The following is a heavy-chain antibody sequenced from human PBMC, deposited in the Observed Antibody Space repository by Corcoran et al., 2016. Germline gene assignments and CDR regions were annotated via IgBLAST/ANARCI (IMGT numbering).Heavy chain of an antibody. CDR3: TTVTPTSDCSSTSCSTLYYYYGMDV. J-gene: IGHJ6*02. Sequence: EVQLVESGGGLVKPGGSLRLSCAASGFTFSNAWMSWVRQAPAKGLEWVGRIKSKTDGGTTDYAAPVKGRFTISRDDSKNTLYLQMNSLKTEDTAVYYCTTVTPTSDCSSTSCSTLYYYYGMDVWGQGTTVTVSS. CDR1: GFTFSNAW. D-gene: IGHD2-2*01. CDR2: IKSKTDGGTT. V-gene: IGHV3-15*01.